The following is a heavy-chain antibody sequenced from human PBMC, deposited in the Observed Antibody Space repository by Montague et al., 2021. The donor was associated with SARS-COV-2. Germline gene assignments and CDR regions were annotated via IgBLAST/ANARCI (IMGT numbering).Heavy chain of an antibody. CDR1: GFPFSSYE. CDR2: ISSSGGSI. J-gene: IGHJ4*02. V-gene: IGHV3-48*03. CDR3: ATEVAGCHGDCNDY. D-gene: IGHD2-21*02. Sequence: SRSISFSASGFPFSSYEMNWVRQAPGKGLEWIAYISSSGGSIQYADSMMGRFTISRDNARNSLYLQMNSLRAEDTAVYYCATEVAGCHGDCNDYWGQGTLVTVSS.